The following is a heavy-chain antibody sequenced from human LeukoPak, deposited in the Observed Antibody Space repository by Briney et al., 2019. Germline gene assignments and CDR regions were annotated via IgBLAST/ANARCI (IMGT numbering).Heavy chain of an antibody. D-gene: IGHD4-23*01. V-gene: IGHV3-30-3*01. CDR2: ISHDGSNK. CDR1: GFTFSSYA. J-gene: IGHJ3*02. Sequence: PGGSLRLSCAASGFTFSSYAMHWVRQAPGKGLEWVAVISHDGSNKYYADSVKGRFTISRDNSKNTLYLQMNSLRAEDTAVYYCARTVGPQGAFDIWGQGTMVTVSS. CDR3: ARTVGPQGAFDI.